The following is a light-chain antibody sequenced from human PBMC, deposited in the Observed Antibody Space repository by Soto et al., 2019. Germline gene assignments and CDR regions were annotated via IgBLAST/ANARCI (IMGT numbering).Light chain of an antibody. V-gene: IGKV2-28*01. J-gene: IGKJ1*01. CDR3: MQALQTWT. CDR2: LGS. Sequence: DIVMTQSPLSLPVTPGEPASISCRSSQSLLHSNGYNYLDWYLQKPGQSPQLLIYLGSNRASGVPDRFSGSGSGTDFTLKISRVEAEDVGVYYGMQALQTWTFGQGTKVEI. CDR1: QSLLHSNGYNY.